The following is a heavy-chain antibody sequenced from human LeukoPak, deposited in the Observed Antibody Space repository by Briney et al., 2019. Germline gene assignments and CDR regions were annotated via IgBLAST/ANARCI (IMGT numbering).Heavy chain of an antibody. CDR2: ISTSSSYI. J-gene: IGHJ4*02. CDR1: GFTFNGYS. CDR3: ARNRGDPSYFDY. V-gene: IGHV3-21*01. Sequence: GGSLRLSCTASGFTFNGYSMNWVRQAPGKGLEWVSSISTSSSYIYYADSVKGRSTISRNNPKNSLYLQMNSLRAEDTAVYYCARNRGDPSYFDYWGQGTLVTVSS. D-gene: IGHD4-17*01.